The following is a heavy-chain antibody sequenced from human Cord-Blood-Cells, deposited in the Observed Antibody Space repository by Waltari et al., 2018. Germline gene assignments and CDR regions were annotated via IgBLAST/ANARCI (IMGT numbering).Heavy chain of an antibody. D-gene: IGHD3-9*01. V-gene: IGHV3-23*04. CDR1: GFPFSSYA. CDR3: AKDPDYDILTGYYWFDP. J-gene: IGHJ5*02. CDR2: ISGSGGST. Sequence: EVQLVESGGGLVQPGGSLRLSCAASGFPFSSYAMSWVRPAPGKGLEWVSAISGSGGSTYYADSVKGRFTISRDNSKNTLYLQMNSLRAEDTAVYYCAKDPDYDILTGYYWFDPWGQGTLVTVSS.